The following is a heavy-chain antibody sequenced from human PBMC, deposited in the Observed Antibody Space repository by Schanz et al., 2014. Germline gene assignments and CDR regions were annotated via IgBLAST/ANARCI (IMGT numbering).Heavy chain of an antibody. CDR3: AKDFVPLVQQLIRSGGAHLDH. CDR2: IYYNGTNK. J-gene: IGHJ4*02. CDR1: GFNFSNYD. D-gene: IGHD6-13*01. V-gene: IGHV3-30*18. Sequence: QAQLVESGGGVVQPGRSLRLSCAASGFNFSNYDIHWVRQAPGKGLEWVALIYYNGTNKYYADSVKGRFTISRDNSKNALYLQMNSLRVEDTAVYYCAKDFVPLVQQLIRSGGAHLDHWGQGTLVTVSS.